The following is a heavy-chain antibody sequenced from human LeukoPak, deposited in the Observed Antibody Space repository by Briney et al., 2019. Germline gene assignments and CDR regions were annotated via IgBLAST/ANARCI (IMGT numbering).Heavy chain of an antibody. J-gene: IGHJ3*02. CDR3: ASTFHSSSWILDI. CDR1: GGSISSYY. V-gene: IGHV4-4*07. Sequence: PSETLSLTCTVSGGSISSYYWSWIRQPAGKGLEWIGRIYISGSTNYNPSLKSRVTMSVDTSKNQFSLKLSSVTAADTAVYYCASTFHSSSWILDIWGQGTMVTVSS. D-gene: IGHD6-13*01. CDR2: IYISGST.